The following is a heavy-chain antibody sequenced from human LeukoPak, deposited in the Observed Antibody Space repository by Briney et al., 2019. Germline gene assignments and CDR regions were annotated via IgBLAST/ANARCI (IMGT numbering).Heavy chain of an antibody. D-gene: IGHD2-21*02. V-gene: IGHV1-69*13. Sequence: GASVKVSCKASGGTFSSYAISWVRQAPEQGLEWMGGIIPIFGTANYAQKFQGRVTITADESTRTAYMELSSLRSEDTAVYYCARRSAYCGGDCYHFDYWGQGTLVTVSS. CDR2: IIPIFGTA. CDR3: ARRSAYCGGDCYHFDY. CDR1: GGTFSSYA. J-gene: IGHJ4*02.